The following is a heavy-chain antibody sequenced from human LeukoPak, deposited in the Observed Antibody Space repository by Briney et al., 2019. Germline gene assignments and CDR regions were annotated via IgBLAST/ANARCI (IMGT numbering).Heavy chain of an antibody. V-gene: IGHV1-69*04. CDR1: GGTFSSYA. D-gene: IGHD4-17*01. CDR2: IIPILGIA. Sequence: SVKVSCKASGGTFSSYAISWVRQAPGQGLEWMGRIIPILGIASYAQKFQGRVTITADKSTSTAYMELSSLRSDDTAVYYCARAYGDYSGPDFDYWGQGTLVTVSS. CDR3: ARAYGDYSGPDFDY. J-gene: IGHJ4*02.